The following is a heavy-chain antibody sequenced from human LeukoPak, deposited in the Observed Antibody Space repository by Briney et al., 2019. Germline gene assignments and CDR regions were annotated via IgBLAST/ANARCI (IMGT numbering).Heavy chain of an antibody. V-gene: IGHV3-74*01. CDR3: ATDTSSSPLSPLDY. Sequence: GGSLRLSCAASGFTFRTYWMHWVRQAPGKGLVWVSRINTAGSSTSYADSVKGRFTISRDNAKNTVYLQMNILRAEDTAVYYCATDTSSSPLSPLDYWGQGTLVTVS. D-gene: IGHD6-6*01. J-gene: IGHJ4*02. CDR2: INTAGSST. CDR1: GFTFRTYW.